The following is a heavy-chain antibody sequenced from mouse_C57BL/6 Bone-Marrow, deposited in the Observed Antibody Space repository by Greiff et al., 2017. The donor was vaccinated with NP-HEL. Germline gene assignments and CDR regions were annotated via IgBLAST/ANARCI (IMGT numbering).Heavy chain of an antibody. V-gene: IGHV14-3*01. CDR2: IDPANGNT. CDR3: ARGYYGSSSWFAY. D-gene: IGHD1-1*01. J-gene: IGHJ3*01. Sequence: EVKLQESVAELVRPGASVKLSCTASGFNIKNTYMHWVKQRPEQGLEWIGRIDPANGNTKYAPKFQGKATITADTSSNTAYLQLSSLTSEDTAIYYCARGYYGSSSWFAYWGQGTLVTVSA. CDR1: GFNIKNTY.